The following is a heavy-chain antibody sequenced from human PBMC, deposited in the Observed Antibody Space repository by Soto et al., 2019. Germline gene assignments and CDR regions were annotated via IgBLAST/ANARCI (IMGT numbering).Heavy chain of an antibody. V-gene: IGHV3-64D*06. J-gene: IGHJ4*02. CDR1: GFNFRSHA. Sequence: EVQLVESGGGLVQPGGSLRLSCSTSGFNFRSHAMHWVRQVPGKGLEFVSSISSYEGPRFYTDCVKGGFTISRDDSTDTLYPQMGSPRAEDTAVYNCAKPAEGLYFDSWGQGILVSVPS. CDR3: AKPAEGLYFDS. CDR2: ISSYEGPR.